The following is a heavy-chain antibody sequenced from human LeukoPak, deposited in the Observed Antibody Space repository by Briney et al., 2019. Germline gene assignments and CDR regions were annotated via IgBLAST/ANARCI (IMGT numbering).Heavy chain of an antibody. Sequence: ETLSLTCAVYGGSFSSYSMNWVRQAPGKGLEWVSYISSSSSTIYYADSVKGRFTISRDNAKDSLYLQMNSLRAEDTAVYYCARDRDSSSWYFLFWGQGTMVTVSS. J-gene: IGHJ3*01. D-gene: IGHD6-13*01. CDR1: GGSFSSYS. V-gene: IGHV3-48*01. CDR2: ISSSSSTI. CDR3: ARDRDSSSWYFLF.